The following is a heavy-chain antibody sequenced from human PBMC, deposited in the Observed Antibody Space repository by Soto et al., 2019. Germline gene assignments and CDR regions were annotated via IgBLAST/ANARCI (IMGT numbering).Heavy chain of an antibody. CDR2: ISGSGGST. D-gene: IGHD5-12*01. Sequence: EVQLLESGGGLVQPGGSLRLSCAASGFTFSSYAMSWVRQAPGKGLEWVSAISGSGGSTYYADSVKGRFTTSRDNSKNRLYLQINSLRAEDTAVYYCAKDSLVATANFDYCGQGTLVTVSS. CDR1: GFTFSSYA. J-gene: IGHJ4*02. V-gene: IGHV3-23*01. CDR3: AKDSLVATANFDY.